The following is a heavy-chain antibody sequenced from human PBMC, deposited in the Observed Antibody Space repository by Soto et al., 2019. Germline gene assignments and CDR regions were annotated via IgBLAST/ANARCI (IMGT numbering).Heavy chain of an antibody. D-gene: IGHD6-13*01. Sequence: SVKVSCKASGGTFSSYAISWVRQAPGQGREWMGGIIPIFGTANYAQKFQGRVTITADESTSTAYMELSSLRSEDTAVYYCARGTYSSSWPYGMDVWGQGTTVTVSS. CDR3: ARGTYSSSWPYGMDV. CDR2: IIPIFGTA. CDR1: GGTFSSYA. J-gene: IGHJ6*02. V-gene: IGHV1-69*13.